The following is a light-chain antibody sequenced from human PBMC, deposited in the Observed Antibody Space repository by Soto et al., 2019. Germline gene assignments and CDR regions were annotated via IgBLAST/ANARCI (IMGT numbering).Light chain of an antibody. Sequence: EIVLTQSPATLSLSPGERATLSCRASQRVSSYLAWYQQKPGQAPRLLIYDASNRATGIPARFSGSGSGTDFPLTISILEPEDFAVYYCQQRSNWPLTFGGGTKVEIK. CDR2: DAS. CDR3: QQRSNWPLT. J-gene: IGKJ4*01. V-gene: IGKV3-11*01. CDR1: QRVSSY.